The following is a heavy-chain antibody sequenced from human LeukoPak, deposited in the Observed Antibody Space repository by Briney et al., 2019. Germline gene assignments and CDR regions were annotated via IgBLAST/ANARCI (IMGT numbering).Heavy chain of an antibody. J-gene: IGHJ4*02. Sequence: GGSLRLSCAASGFIFSTHAMTWVRQAPGKGLEWVAVISYDGSNKYYADSAKGRFTISRDNSKNTLFLQMNSLRAEDTAVYYCARPYSSGWYGDFDYWGQGTLVTVSS. CDR3: ARPYSSGWYGDFDY. D-gene: IGHD6-19*01. CDR1: GFIFSTHA. V-gene: IGHV3-30-3*01. CDR2: ISYDGSNK.